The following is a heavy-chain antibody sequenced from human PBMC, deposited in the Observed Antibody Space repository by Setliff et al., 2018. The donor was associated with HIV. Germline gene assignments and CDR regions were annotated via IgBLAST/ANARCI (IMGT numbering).Heavy chain of an antibody. Sequence: LSLTCTVSGGSLSTYYWSWIRQPSGKGLEWVGFISYSGSTNYNPSLESRVTISVDTSKNQSSLKLTSVTAADTAVYFCAGEIAPAARLPNVGGPPPPGYYHYMDVWGKGTTVTVSS. CDR2: ISYSGST. CDR1: GGSLSTYY. J-gene: IGHJ6*03. D-gene: IGHD2-8*01. CDR3: AGEIAPAARLPNVGGPPPPGYYHYMDV. V-gene: IGHV4-59*12.